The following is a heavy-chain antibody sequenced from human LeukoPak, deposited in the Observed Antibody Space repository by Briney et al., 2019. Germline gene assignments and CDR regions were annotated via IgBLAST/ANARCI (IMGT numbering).Heavy chain of an antibody. D-gene: IGHD1-26*01. Sequence: ASVKVSCKASGYTFTSYGISWVRQAPGQGLEWMGWISAYNGNTNYAQKLQGRVTITADESTSTAYMELSSLRSEDTAVYYCARVLLVEDSESHYFDHWGQGTLVTVTS. CDR3: ARVLLVEDSESHYFDH. CDR1: GYTFTSYG. V-gene: IGHV1-18*01. CDR2: ISAYNGNT. J-gene: IGHJ4*02.